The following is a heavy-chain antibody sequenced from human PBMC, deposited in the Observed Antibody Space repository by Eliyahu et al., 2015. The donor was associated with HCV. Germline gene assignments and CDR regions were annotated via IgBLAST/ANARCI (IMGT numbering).Heavy chain of an antibody. D-gene: IGHD2-15*01. V-gene: IGHV3-30*03. J-gene: IGHJ4*02. Sequence: QVQLVESGGGVVQPGRSLRLSCAASGFTFSXYGMHWVRQAPGKGLEWVAVISYDGSNKYYADSVKGRFTISRDNSKNTLYLQMNSLRAEDTAVYYCARSLGYCSGGSCYFDYWGQGTLVTVSS. CDR2: ISYDGSNK. CDR1: GFTFSXYG. CDR3: ARSLGYCSGGSCYFDY.